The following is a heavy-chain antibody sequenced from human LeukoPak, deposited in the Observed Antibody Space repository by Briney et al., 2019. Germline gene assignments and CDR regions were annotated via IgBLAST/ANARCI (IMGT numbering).Heavy chain of an antibody. CDR3: ARDYYGSGSYLDAFDI. V-gene: IGHV2-5*01. CDR1: GFSLSTSGVG. Sequence: ESGPTLVKPTQTLTLTCTFSGFSLSTSGVGVGWIRQPPGKALEWLALIYWNDDKRYSPSLKSRLTITKDTSKNQVVLTMTNMDPVDTATYYCARDYYGSGSYLDAFDIWGQGTMVTVSS. D-gene: IGHD3-10*01. CDR2: IYWNDDK. J-gene: IGHJ3*02.